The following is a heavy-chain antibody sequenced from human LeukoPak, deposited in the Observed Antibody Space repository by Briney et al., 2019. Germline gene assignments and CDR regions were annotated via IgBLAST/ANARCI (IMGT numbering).Heavy chain of an antibody. D-gene: IGHD2-2*01. Sequence: ETLSLTCTVSGGSISSYFWSWVRQAPGKGLEWVANIKQDGSEKYYVDSVKGRFTISRDNAKNSLYLQMNSLRAEDTAVYYCARDDCSSTSCCSDYWGQGTLVTVSS. J-gene: IGHJ4*02. V-gene: IGHV3-7*01. CDR1: GGSISSYF. CDR2: IKQDGSEK. CDR3: ARDDCSSTSCCSDY.